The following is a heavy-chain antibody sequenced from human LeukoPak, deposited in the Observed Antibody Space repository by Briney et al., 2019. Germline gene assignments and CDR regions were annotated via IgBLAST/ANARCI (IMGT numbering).Heavy chain of an antibody. CDR1: GGSISSYY. CDR3: ARVVGSGWNYFDS. CDR2: RHHSGSS. V-gene: IGHV4-59*01. D-gene: IGHD6-19*01. Sequence: SETLSLTCTVSGGSISSYYWSWLRQPPGKGLEWIAYRHHSGSSNYNPSLESRVTVCVDTSNNQFSLRVTSVTAADTAVYYCARVVGSGWNYFDSWGQGTLVTVSS. J-gene: IGHJ4*02.